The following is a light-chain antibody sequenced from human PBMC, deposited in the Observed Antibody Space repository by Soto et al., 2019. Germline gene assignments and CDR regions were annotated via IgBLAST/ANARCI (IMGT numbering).Light chain of an antibody. V-gene: IGLV2-18*02. CDR3: SSYTTSSTLV. CDR2: EVR. CDR1: SSDIGRYDH. J-gene: IGLJ2*01. Sequence: QSALTQPPSVSGSPGQSVTISCTGTSSDIGRYDHVSWYQQPPGTAPKVIIYEVRNRPSGVPDRFSGSKSGNTASLTISGLQSEDEADYYCSSYTTSSTLVFGGGTQLTVL.